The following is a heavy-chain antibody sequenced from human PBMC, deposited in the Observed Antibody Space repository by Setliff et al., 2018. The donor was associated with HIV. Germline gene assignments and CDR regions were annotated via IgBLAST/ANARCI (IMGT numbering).Heavy chain of an antibody. CDR2: IYPIGSDT. D-gene: IGHD3-10*01. Sequence: HGESLKISCKGSGYSFTNYWVGWVRQMPGRGLEWMGIIYPIGSDTKYSPSFWGRVTISVDKSTNTAYLHWNSLRPAGTAMYYCGRSGKSGELYAYWGQGTQVTVSS. J-gene: IGHJ4*02. CDR3: GRSGKSGELYAY. CDR1: GYSFTNYW. V-gene: IGHV5-51*01.